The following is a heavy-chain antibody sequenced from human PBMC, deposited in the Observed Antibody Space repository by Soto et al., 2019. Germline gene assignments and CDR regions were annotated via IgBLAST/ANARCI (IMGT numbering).Heavy chain of an antibody. D-gene: IGHD2-2*01. V-gene: IGHV1-18*01. CDR2: ISTYNSYT. J-gene: IGHJ5*01. CDR1: GYTFRNYG. CDR3: AQNITSRIDS. Sequence: QVQLVQSGPELRKPGASVKVSCKTSGYTFRNYGISWVRQAPGQGLEWMGWISTYNSYTHSARKFHGRVSMTIESSTSSAFLELRHLRTDDTAFYYCAQNITSRIDSWGQGTLVTVSS.